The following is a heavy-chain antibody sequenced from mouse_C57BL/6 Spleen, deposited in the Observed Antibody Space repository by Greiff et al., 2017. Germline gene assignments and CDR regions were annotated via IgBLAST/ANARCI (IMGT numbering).Heavy chain of an antibody. CDR2: ISYDGSN. CDR3: ASSNNAMDY. D-gene: IGHD2-5*01. CDR1: GYSITSGYY. J-gene: IGHJ4*01. V-gene: IGHV3-6*01. Sequence: DVKLQESGPGLVKPSQSLSLTCSVTGYSITSGYYWNWIRQFPGNKLEWMGYISYDGSNNYNPSLKNRISITRDTSKNQFFLKLNSVTTEDTATYYCASSNNAMDYWGQGTSVTVSS.